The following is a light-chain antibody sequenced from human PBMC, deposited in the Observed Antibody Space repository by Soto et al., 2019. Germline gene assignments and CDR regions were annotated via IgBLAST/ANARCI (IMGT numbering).Light chain of an antibody. CDR3: QKFTSAPFT. V-gene: IGKV1-27*01. J-gene: IGKJ4*01. CDR1: QGISNH. CDR2: AAS. Sequence: DIQMTQSPSPLSASVGDWDTITCRASQGISNHLAWYQQKPGKLPNLLIYAASILQSGVPSRFSGSGSGTDFTLTINSLRAEDVTIYYCQKFTSAPFTFGGGTKVDIK.